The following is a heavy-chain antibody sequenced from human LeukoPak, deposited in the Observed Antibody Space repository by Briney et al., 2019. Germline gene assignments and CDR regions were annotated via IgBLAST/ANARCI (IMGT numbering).Heavy chain of an antibody. Sequence: SETLSLTCTVSGGSISSYYWSWIRQPPGKGLEWIGYIYYSGSTNYNPSLKSRVTISVDTSKNQFSLKLSSVTAADTAVYYCARSYDDFWSGYFYYFDYWGQGTLVTVSS. CDR2: IYYSGST. CDR3: ARSYDDFWSGYFYYFDY. J-gene: IGHJ4*02. D-gene: IGHD3-3*01. CDR1: GGSISSYY. V-gene: IGHV4-59*01.